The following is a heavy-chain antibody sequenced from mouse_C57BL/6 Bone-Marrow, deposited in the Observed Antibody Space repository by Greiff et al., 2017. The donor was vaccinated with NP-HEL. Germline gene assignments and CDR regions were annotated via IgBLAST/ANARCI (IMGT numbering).Heavy chain of an antibody. Sequence: VQLQQSGPGLVKPSQSLSLTCSVTGYSITSGYYWNWIRQFPGNKLEWMGYISYDGSNNYNPSLKNRISITRDTSKNQFFLKLNSVTTEDTATYYCARDSNYYGSSYGFAYWGQGTLVTVSA. CDR2: ISYDGSN. CDR3: ARDSNYYGSSYGFAY. D-gene: IGHD1-1*01. CDR1: GYSITSGYY. V-gene: IGHV3-6*01. J-gene: IGHJ3*01.